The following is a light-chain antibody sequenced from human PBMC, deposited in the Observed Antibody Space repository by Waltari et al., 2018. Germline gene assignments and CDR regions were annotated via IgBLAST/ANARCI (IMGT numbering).Light chain of an antibody. Sequence: EVVLTQSPATLSLSPGERATLSCRASQSVDSQLAWYQQKPGQAPRLFISDASNRATGIPARFSGSGSGTDFTLTISSLEPEDFAVYYCQQRYSWPRTFGQGTKLEI. CDR1: QSVDSQ. CDR3: QQRYSWPRT. V-gene: IGKV3-11*01. J-gene: IGKJ2*01. CDR2: DAS.